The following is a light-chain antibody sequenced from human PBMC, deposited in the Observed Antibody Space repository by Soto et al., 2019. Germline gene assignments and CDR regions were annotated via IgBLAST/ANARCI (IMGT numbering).Light chain of an antibody. CDR2: RAS. CDR3: QQYDDSSPS. CDR1: QSIGTW. V-gene: IGKV1-5*03. Sequence: DIQMTQSPSTLSASIGDRVTVPCRASQSIGTWLAWYQQKPGKAPKLLIYRASSLASGVPSRFSGSGSEAAVTPSISSLQPDDSATYFCQQYDDSSPSVGQGPKLEIK. J-gene: IGKJ2*01.